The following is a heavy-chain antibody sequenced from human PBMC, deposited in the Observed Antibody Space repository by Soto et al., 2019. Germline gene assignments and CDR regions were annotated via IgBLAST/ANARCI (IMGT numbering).Heavy chain of an antibody. D-gene: IGHD6-19*01. J-gene: IGHJ4*02. Sequence: GGSLRLSCAASGFTVSGMFMNWVRQAPGKGLEWVSVIYPAGPTYYADSVKGRFTISRDNSKNTLSLQLNNLRAEDTAVYYCARDADSSGLHYWGQGILVTVSS. CDR2: IYPAGPT. CDR1: GFTVSGMF. CDR3: ARDADSSGLHY. V-gene: IGHV3-53*01.